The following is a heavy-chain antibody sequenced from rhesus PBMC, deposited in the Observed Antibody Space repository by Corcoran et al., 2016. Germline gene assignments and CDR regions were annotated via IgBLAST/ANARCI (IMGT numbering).Heavy chain of an antibody. CDR3: AKYTALVDFPTNLRFDV. CDR1: GGSITNKY. D-gene: IGHD3-40*01. V-gene: IGHV4S11*01. J-gene: IGHJ5-1*01. CDR2: INDYGSGT. Sequence: QVQLQESGPRLVKPWETLSLTCVVSGGSITNKYWTWHRQPPGMGRAGMGQINDYGSGTEYNPALKSRLILSLDTAKNQFSLTLNSVTAADTAVYFCAKYTALVDFPTNLRFDVWGAGVLVTVSS.